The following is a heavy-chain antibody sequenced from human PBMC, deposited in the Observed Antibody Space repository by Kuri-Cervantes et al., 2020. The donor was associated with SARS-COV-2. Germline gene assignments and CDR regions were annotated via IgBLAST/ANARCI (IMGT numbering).Heavy chain of an antibody. CDR1: GYTFTAYF. CDR3: ARTLVRRGDYGYYYFYMDV. CDR2: MNPNSGNT. D-gene: IGHD4-17*01. J-gene: IGHJ6*03. V-gene: IGHV1-8*03. Sequence: ASVKVSCKASGYTFTAYFMHWVRQAPGQGLEWMGWMNPNSGNTGYAQKFQGRVTITRNTSISTAYMELSSLRSEDTAVYYCARTLVRRGDYGYYYFYMDVWGRGTTVTVSS.